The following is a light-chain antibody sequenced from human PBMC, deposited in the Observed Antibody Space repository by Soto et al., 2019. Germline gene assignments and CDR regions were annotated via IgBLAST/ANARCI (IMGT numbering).Light chain of an antibody. CDR1: SSNIGRNY. Sequence: QSVLTQPPSVSAAPGQKVTISCSGSSSNIGRNYVSWYQQLPGTAPKLLIYDNNKRPSGIPDRFSGSESGTSATLGITGLQTGDEAEYYCGTWDSSLSAGVFGGGTQLTVL. CDR3: GTWDSSLSAGV. CDR2: DNN. J-gene: IGLJ3*02. V-gene: IGLV1-51*01.